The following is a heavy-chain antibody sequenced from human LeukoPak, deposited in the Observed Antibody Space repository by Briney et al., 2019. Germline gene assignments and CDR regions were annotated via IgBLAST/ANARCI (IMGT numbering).Heavy chain of an antibody. CDR2: ISPYNGNT. CDR3: ARDGGPVAYDILTGYYPAPIDY. CDR1: GHTFTSYG. D-gene: IGHD3-9*01. V-gene: IGHV1-18*01. J-gene: IGHJ4*02. Sequence: ASVKVSCKASGHTFTSYGISWVRQAPGQGLEWMGWISPYNGNTNFAHKLQGRVTMTTDTSTSTAYMELRSLRSDDTAVYYCARDGGPVAYDILTGYYPAPIDYWGQGTLVTVSS.